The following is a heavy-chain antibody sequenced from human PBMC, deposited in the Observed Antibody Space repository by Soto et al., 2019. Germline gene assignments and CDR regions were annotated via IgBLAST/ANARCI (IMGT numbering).Heavy chain of an antibody. D-gene: IGHD3-3*01. Sequence: SETLSLTCAGYGGSFSDYSWSWIRQPPGKGLEWIGEINHSGSTNYNPSLKSRVTISVDTSKNQFSLKLSSVTAAVTAVYYCSRDLFGDHSPAAYCGQGTLGTVS. CDR3: SRDLFGDHSPAAY. J-gene: IGHJ4*02. V-gene: IGHV4-34*01. CDR2: INHSGST. CDR1: GGSFSDYS.